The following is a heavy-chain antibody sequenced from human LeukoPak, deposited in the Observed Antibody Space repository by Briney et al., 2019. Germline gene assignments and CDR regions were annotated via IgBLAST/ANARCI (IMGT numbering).Heavy chain of an antibody. Sequence: GGSLRLSCAASGFTFSSYWMSWVRQAPGKGLEWVANIKQDGSEKYYVDSVKGRFTISRDNAKNPLYLQMNSLRAEDTAVYYCARDGCSSTSCLDYYYYGMDVWGQGTTVTVSS. CDR1: GFTFSSYW. CDR2: IKQDGSEK. J-gene: IGHJ6*02. CDR3: ARDGCSSTSCLDYYYYGMDV. V-gene: IGHV3-7*01. D-gene: IGHD2-2*01.